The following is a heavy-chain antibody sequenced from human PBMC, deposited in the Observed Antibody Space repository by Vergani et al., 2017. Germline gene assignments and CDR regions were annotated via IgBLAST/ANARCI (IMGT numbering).Heavy chain of an antibody. J-gene: IGHJ6*03. V-gene: IGHV4-59*01. CDR3: ARVYDYFWSAPRGYYYYMDV. D-gene: IGHD3-3*01. CDR1: GGSISSYY. Sequence: QVQLQESGPGLVKPSETLSLTCTVSGGSISSYYWSWIRQPPGKGLEWIGYIYYSGSTNYNPSLKSRVTISVDTSKNQFSLKLSSVTAADTAVYYCARVYDYFWSAPRGYYYYMDVWGKGTTVTVSS. CDR2: IYYSGST.